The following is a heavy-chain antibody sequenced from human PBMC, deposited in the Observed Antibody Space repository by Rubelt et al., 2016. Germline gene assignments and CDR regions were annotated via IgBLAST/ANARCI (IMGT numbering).Heavy chain of an antibody. CDR2: IFHSGST. V-gene: IGHV4-59*08. D-gene: IGHD1-1*01. Sequence: QVQLQESGPGLVKPSETLSLTCNVSGGSISNYYWSWIRQPPGKGLEWIGSIFHSGSTSYNPSLKSRVTISVDTSKNQFSLKLSSVTAADTAVYYCARAERPPNVDYWGQGTLVTVSS. CDR3: ARAERPPNVDY. CDR1: GGSISNYY. J-gene: IGHJ4*02.